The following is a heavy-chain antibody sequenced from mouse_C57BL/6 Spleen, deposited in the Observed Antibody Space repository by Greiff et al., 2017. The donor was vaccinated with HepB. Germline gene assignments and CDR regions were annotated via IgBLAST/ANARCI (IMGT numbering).Heavy chain of an antibody. J-gene: IGHJ3*01. V-gene: IGHV1-64*01. CDR1: GYTFTSYW. CDR3: ATYYSNPWFAY. CDR2: IHPNSGST. D-gene: IGHD2-5*01. Sequence: QVQLKQPGAELVKPGASVKLSCKASGYTFTSYWMHWVKQRPGQGLEWIGMIHPNSGSTNYNEKFKSKATLTVDKSSSTAYMQLSSLTSEDSAVYYCATYYSNPWFAYWGQGTLVTVSA.